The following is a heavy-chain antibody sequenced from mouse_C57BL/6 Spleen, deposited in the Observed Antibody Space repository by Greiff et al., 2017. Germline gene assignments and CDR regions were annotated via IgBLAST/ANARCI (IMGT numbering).Heavy chain of an antibody. CDR3: ASQLRRVYYAMDY. CDR1: GFSLTSYG. D-gene: IGHD1-1*01. Sequence: VKLMESGPGLVQPSQSLSITCTVSGFSLTSYGVHWVRQSPGKGLEWLGVIWSGGSTDYNAAFISRLSISKDNSKSQVFFKMNSLQADDTAIYYCASQLRRVYYAMDYWGQGTSVTVSS. J-gene: IGHJ4*01. V-gene: IGHV2-2*01. CDR2: IWSGGST.